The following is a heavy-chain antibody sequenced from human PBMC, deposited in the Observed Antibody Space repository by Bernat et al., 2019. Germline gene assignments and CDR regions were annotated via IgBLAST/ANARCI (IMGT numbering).Heavy chain of an antibody. D-gene: IGHD3-22*01. CDR1: GFTFSSYW. V-gene: IGHV3-7*01. Sequence: EVQLVESGGGLVQPGGSLRLSCAASGFTFSSYWMSWVRQAPGKGLEWVANIKLDGSEKYYVDSVKGRFTISRDNAKNSLYLQMNSLRAEDTAVYYCAATYYYDSSGYYSPYWGQGTLVTVSS. CDR3: AATYYYDSSGYYSPY. CDR2: IKLDGSEK. J-gene: IGHJ4*02.